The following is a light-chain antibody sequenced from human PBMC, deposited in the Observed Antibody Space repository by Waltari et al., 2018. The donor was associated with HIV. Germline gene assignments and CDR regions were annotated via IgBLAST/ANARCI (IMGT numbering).Light chain of an antibody. CDR3: MQDTHWPFT. J-gene: IGKJ3*01. CDR2: KVS. V-gene: IGKV2-30*01. CDR1: EDLVDSNGNSY. Sequence: VITQAPLSLPVPLRQPASLSSRSREDLVDSNGNSYLNWFLLRPGQSPRRLFFKVSNRDSGVPERFSASGSGTEFTLKIRSVEAEDVGIYFCMQDTHWPFTFGPGTTLDI.